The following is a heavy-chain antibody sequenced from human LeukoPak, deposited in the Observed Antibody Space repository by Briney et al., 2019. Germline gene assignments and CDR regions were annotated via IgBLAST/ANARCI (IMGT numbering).Heavy chain of an antibody. Sequence: GGSLRLSCAASGFTFSSYNINWVRQAPGKGLEWVSYISSSGSTIYYTDSVKGRFTISRDNAKNSLYLQMNSLRAEDTAVYYCAELGITMIGGVWGKGTTVTISS. CDR3: AELGITMIGGV. CDR1: GFTFSSYN. CDR2: ISSSGSTI. D-gene: IGHD3-10*02. V-gene: IGHV3-48*04. J-gene: IGHJ6*04.